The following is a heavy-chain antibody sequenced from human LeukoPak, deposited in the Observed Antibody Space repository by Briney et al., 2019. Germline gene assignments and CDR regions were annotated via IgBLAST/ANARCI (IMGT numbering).Heavy chain of an antibody. D-gene: IGHD3-10*01. CDR2: IYYTGST. V-gene: IGHV4-59*01. CDR1: GDSISNYY. J-gene: IGHJ4*02. CDR3: ARSHGSGSYYNLNDY. Sequence: SETLSLTCTVSGDSISNYYWSWIRQPTGKGLEWIGYIYYTGSTNYNPSLRSRVTISVDTSKNQFSLKLSSVTAADTAVYYCARSHGSGSYYNLNDYWGQGTLVTVS.